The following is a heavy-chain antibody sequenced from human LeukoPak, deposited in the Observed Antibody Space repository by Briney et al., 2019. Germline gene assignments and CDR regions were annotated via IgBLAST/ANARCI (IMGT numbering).Heavy chain of an antibody. J-gene: IGHJ4*02. CDR1: GFIFSNSW. V-gene: IGHV3-7*01. CDR2: INQSGNET. Sequence: GGCLRLSCTASGFIFSNSWMTWVRQAPGKGLEWVANINQSGNETYYVDSVKGRFTISRDNSKNTLYLQMNSLRAEDTAVYYCAKDRKRRNYYDSSGYSYYFDYWGQGTLVTVSS. CDR3: AKDRKRRNYYDSSGYSYYFDY. D-gene: IGHD3-22*01.